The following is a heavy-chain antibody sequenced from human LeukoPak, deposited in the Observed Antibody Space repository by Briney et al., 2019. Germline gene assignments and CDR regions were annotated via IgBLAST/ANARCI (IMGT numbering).Heavy chain of an antibody. Sequence: PGGSLRLSCAASGFTFSNAWMGWVRQAPGKGLEWVGRIQRKTDGGTTDYAAPVKGRSTISRDDSTNTLYLQMNSLKTEDTAVYYCTTEPLGYCSSTSCYDYFDYWGQGTLVTVSS. CDR3: TTEPLGYCSSTSCYDYFDY. J-gene: IGHJ4*02. V-gene: IGHV3-15*01. CDR2: IQRKTDGGTT. D-gene: IGHD2-2*01. CDR1: GFTFSNAW.